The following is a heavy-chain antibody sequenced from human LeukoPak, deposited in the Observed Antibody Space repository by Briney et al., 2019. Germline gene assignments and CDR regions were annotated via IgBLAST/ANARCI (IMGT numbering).Heavy chain of an antibody. D-gene: IGHD1-14*01. J-gene: IGHJ4*02. CDR2: INPDGSRT. Sequence: GGSLRLSCAASGFTFSSNWMHWVRQGPREGLVWVSRINPDGSRTDYAESVKGRFTISRDSAKNTLSLEMNSLGDEDTAVYYCSRGFNGRNDFWGQGTLVTVSS. CDR1: GFTFSSNW. CDR3: SRGFNGRNDF. V-gene: IGHV3-74*01.